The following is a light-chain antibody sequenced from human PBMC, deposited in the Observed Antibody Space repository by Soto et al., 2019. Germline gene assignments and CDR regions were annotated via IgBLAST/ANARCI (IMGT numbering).Light chain of an antibody. J-gene: IGLJ3*02. CDR2: EVS. CDR3: SSYTTSNTLV. Sequence: QSVLTQPASVSGSPGQSITISCTGTSSDVGGCNYVSWYQQFPGKAPKLMIYEVSNRPSGVSDRFSGSKSGNTASLTISGLQAEDEANYYCSSYTTSNTLVFGGGTQLTVL. V-gene: IGLV2-14*01. CDR1: SSDVGGCNY.